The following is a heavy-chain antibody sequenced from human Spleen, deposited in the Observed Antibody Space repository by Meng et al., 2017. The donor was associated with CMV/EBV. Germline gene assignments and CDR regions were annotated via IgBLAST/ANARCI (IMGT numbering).Heavy chain of an antibody. V-gene: IGHV3-21*01. CDR1: GLSFSDLT. D-gene: IGHD3-3*01. J-gene: IGHJ6*02. Sequence: GESLKISCAASGLSFSDLTMNWVRQAPGEGLEWVSSTTYDSRYIYYADSLEGRFTISRDNAKNSLYLQMSSLRAEDTAVYYCALSLRWELYFDLWSGFHGVDVWGQGATVTVSS. CDR2: TTYDSRYI. CDR3: ALSLRWELYFDLWSGFHGVDV.